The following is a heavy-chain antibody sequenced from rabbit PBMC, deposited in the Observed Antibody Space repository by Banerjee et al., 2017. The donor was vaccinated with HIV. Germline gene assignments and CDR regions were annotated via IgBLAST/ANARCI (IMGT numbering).Heavy chain of an antibody. V-gene: IGHV1S40*01. CDR3: ARAIYAGSTYYAGFNL. CDR2: IYAGYSGST. D-gene: IGHD8-1*01. CDR1: GFSFTSSYY. Sequence: QSLEESGGDLVKPGASLTLTCTASGFSFTSSYYMCWVRQAPGKGLEWIACIYAGYSGSTYYASWAKGRFAISKTSSTTVTLQMTSLTAADTATYFCARAIYAGSTYYAGFNLWGPGT. J-gene: IGHJ4*01.